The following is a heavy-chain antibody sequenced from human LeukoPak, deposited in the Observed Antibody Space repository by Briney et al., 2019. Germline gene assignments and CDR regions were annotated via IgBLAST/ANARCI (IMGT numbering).Heavy chain of an antibody. Sequence: PGGSLRLSCAASGFTFSSYSMNWVRQAPGKGLEWVSSISSSSSYRYYGDSVKGRFTISRDNAKNSLYLQMNSLRAEDTAVYYCARDRNYGGNSVPDASDIWGQGTMVTVSS. CDR2: ISSSSSYR. CDR3: ARDRNYGGNSVPDASDI. V-gene: IGHV3-21*01. J-gene: IGHJ3*02. CDR1: GFTFSSYS. D-gene: IGHD4-23*01.